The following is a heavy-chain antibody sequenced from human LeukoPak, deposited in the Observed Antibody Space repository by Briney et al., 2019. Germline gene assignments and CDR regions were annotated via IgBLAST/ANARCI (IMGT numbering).Heavy chain of an antibody. Sequence: ASVKVSCKASGYTFTSYAISWVRQAPGQGLEWMGWISADNGNTDYAQRFQGRVTMTTDTSTSTAYMELRSLRSDDTAVYYCARANPAPYDSSGYNFRGYFDYWGQGTRVTVSS. CDR1: GYTFTSYA. D-gene: IGHD3-22*01. V-gene: IGHV1-18*01. CDR3: ARANPAPYDSSGYNFRGYFDY. CDR2: ISADNGNT. J-gene: IGHJ4*02.